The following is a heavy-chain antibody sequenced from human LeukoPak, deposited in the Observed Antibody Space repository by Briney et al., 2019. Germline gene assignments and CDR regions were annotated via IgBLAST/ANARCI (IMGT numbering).Heavy chain of an antibody. CDR1: GFTFSSYA. Sequence: GGSLRLSCAASGFTFSSYAMSWVRQAPGKGLEWVSAISGSGGSTYYADSVKGRFTISRDNSKNTLYLQMNSLRAEDTAVYYCAKDRFNSVSYLPRDWFDLWGRGTLVTVSS. D-gene: IGHD1-26*01. J-gene: IGHJ2*01. CDR3: AKDRFNSVSYLPRDWFDL. CDR2: ISGSGGST. V-gene: IGHV3-23*01.